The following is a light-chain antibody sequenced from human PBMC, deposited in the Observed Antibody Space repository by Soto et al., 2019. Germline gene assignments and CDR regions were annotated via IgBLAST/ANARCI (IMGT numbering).Light chain of an antibody. CDR2: DVT. J-gene: IGLJ2*01. Sequence: QSVLTQPPSASGSPGQSVTISCTGASSDVGGYNFVSWYQQHPGKAPKLVIYDVTKRPSGVPDRFSGSKSGYAASLTVSGLQADDEADYYCSSYAGSSVPVAFGGGTKLTVL. CDR1: SSDVGGYNF. CDR3: SSYAGSSVPVA. V-gene: IGLV2-8*01.